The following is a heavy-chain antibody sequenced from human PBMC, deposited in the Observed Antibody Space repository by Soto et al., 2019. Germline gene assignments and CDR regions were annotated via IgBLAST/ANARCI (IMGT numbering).Heavy chain of an antibody. D-gene: IGHD3-10*01. Sequence: SETLSLTCTVSGGSISSYYWSWIRQPPGKGLEWIGYIYYSGSTNHNPSLKSRVTISVDTSKNQFSLKLSSVTAADTAVYYCARLRITMVRGVIDGDYYFDDWGQGTLVTVSS. CDR3: ARLRITMVRGVIDGDYYFDD. V-gene: IGHV4-59*01. CDR2: IYYSGST. CDR1: GGSISSYY. J-gene: IGHJ4*02.